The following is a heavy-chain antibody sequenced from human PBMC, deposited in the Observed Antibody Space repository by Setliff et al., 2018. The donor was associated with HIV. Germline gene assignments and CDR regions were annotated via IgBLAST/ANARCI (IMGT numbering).Heavy chain of an antibody. D-gene: IGHD1-7*01. CDR3: VKWNYPNS. CDR1: EFTFSIYT. V-gene: IGHV3-21*01. J-gene: IGHJ4*02. CDR2: ISSSSSYI. Sequence: GGSLRLSCAASEFTFSIYTMNWVRQAPGKGLEWVASISSSSSYIYYADSVKGRFTISRDNAKNSLYLQMNSLRAEDTAVYYCVKWNYPNSWGQGTLVTVSS.